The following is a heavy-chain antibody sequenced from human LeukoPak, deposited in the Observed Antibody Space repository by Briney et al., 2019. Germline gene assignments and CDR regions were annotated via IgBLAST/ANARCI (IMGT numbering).Heavy chain of an antibody. CDR3: ARTPNDFWSGYSFHFDY. D-gene: IGHD3-3*01. CDR1: GGSISSYY. J-gene: IGHJ4*02. CDR2: IYYSGST. Sequence: PPETLSLTCTVSGGSISSYYWSWIRQPPGKGLEWIGYIYYSGSTNYNPSLKSRVTISVDTSKNQFSLKLSSVTAADTAVYYCARTPNDFWSGYSFHFDYWGQGTLVTVSS. V-gene: IGHV4-59*01.